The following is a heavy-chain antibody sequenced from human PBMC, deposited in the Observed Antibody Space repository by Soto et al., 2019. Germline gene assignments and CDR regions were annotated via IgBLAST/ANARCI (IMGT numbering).Heavy chain of an antibody. V-gene: IGHV3-30*18. Sequence: QGQLVESGGGVVQPGRSLRLSCAASGFTFRSYGLHWVRQAPGKGLEWVAVISYDGSKTYYTDSVKGRFTISRDNFKNTLYLQMDSLRTEDTGVYYCAKGDLDTSMAMAFDNWGQGTLVTVSS. D-gene: IGHD5-18*01. CDR1: GFTFRSYG. CDR2: ISYDGSKT. J-gene: IGHJ4*02. CDR3: AKGDLDTSMAMAFDN.